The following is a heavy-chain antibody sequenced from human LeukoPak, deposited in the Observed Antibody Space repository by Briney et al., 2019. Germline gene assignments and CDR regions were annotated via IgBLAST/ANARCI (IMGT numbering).Heavy chain of an antibody. CDR1: GGSISSYY. J-gene: IGHJ6*03. V-gene: IGHV4-59*01. Sequence: SETLSLTCTVSGGSISSYYWSWLRQPPGKGLEWIGYIYYSGSTNYNPSLKSRVTISVDTSKNQFSLKLSSVTAADTAVYYCAREGYGSGSYYYYYYYMDVWGKGTTVTVSS. D-gene: IGHD3-10*01. CDR3: AREGYGSGSYYYYYYYMDV. CDR2: IYYSGST.